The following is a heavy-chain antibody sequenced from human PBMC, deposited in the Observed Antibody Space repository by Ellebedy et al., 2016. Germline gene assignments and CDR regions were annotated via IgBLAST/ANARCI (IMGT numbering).Heavy chain of an antibody. CDR1: GFTFSSYA. J-gene: IGHJ4*02. CDR3: AKDRRIVGATTS. Sequence: GESLKISXAASGFTFSSYAMSWVRQAPGKGLEWVSAISGSGGSTYYADSVKGRFTISRDNSKNTLYLQMNSLRAEDTAVYYCAKDRRIVGATTSWGQGTLVTVSS. D-gene: IGHD1-26*01. V-gene: IGHV3-23*01. CDR2: ISGSGGST.